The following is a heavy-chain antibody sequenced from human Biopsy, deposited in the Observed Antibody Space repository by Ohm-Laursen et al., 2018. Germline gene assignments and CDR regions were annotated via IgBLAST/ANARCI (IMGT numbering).Heavy chain of an antibody. V-gene: IGHV4-39*01. CDR1: GGSISSSTTHY. Sequence: GTLSLTWTVSGGSISSSTTHYWAWLRQPPGKGLEWIGSIYNTETTFYNPSLKSRVTISVDTSTNQFSLKVSSVTAADTALYFCARHPTGFWFDPWGHGTLVTVSS. CDR2: IYNTETT. J-gene: IGHJ5*02. CDR3: ARHPTGFWFDP.